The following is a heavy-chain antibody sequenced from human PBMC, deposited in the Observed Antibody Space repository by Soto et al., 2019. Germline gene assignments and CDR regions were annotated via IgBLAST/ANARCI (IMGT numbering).Heavy chain of an antibody. CDR3: ARGHRAMEYYYYYGMDV. CDR2: ISYSGST. J-gene: IGHJ6*02. Sequence: LSVTCSVSGGSISSSFWSWIRQPPGKELEWIGYISYSGSTTYNPSLKSRITLSVDTSKNQFSLRVASVTAADTAVYYCARGHRAMEYYYYYGMDVWGQGTTVTVSS. CDR1: GGSISSSF. D-gene: IGHD5-18*01. V-gene: IGHV4-59*01.